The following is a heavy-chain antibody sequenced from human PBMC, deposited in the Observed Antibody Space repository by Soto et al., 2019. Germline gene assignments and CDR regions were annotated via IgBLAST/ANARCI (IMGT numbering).Heavy chain of an antibody. CDR1: GGSISSYY. Sequence: SETLSLTCTVSGGSISSYYWSWIRQPPGKGLEWIGYIYYSGSTNYNPSLKSRVTISVDTSKNQFSLKLSSVTAADTAVYYCARDVEDCSGGSCYPSLDYWGQGTLVTVSS. D-gene: IGHD2-15*01. CDR3: ARDVEDCSGGSCYPSLDY. CDR2: IYYSGST. J-gene: IGHJ4*02. V-gene: IGHV4-59*01.